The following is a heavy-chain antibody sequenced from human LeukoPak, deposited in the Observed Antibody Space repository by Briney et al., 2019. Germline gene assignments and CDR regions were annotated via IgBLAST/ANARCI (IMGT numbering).Heavy chain of an antibody. CDR1: GFTFSSYA. J-gene: IGHJ4*02. CDR3: ARDSSGYLSFDY. D-gene: IGHD2-15*01. V-gene: IGHV3-23*01. CDR2: ISGSGGST. Sequence: GGSLRLSCAASGFTFSSYAMSWVRQAPGKGLEWVSAISGSGGSTYYADSVKGRFTISRGKSKNTLFLQMNSLRAEDTAVYYCARDSSGYLSFDYWGQGALVTVSS.